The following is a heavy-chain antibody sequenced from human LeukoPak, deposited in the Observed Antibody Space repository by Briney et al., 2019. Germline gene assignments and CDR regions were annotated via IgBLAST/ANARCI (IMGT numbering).Heavy chain of an antibody. J-gene: IGHJ4*02. CDR2: ISSSGSTI. D-gene: IGHD3-10*01. CDR1: VFTFSSYG. CDR3: ALITMVRGVIV. Sequence: GGSLRLSCAASVFTFSSYGMYWVRQAPGKGLEWVSYISSSGSTIYYADSVKGRFTISRDNAKNSLYLQMNSLRAEDTAVYYCALITMVRGVIVWGQGTLVTVSS. V-gene: IGHV3-48*04.